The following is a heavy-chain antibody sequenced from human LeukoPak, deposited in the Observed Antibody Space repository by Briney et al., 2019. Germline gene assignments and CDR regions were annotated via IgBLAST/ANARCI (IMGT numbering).Heavy chain of an antibody. CDR2: IYYSGST. CDR1: GGSISSYY. V-gene: IGHV4-59*12. CDR3: ASGTVTTDWYFDL. Sequence: SETLSLTCTVSGGSISSYYWSWIRQPPGKGLEWIGYIYYSGSTNYNPSLKSRVTISVDTSKNQFSLKLSSVTAADSAVYYCASGTVTTDWYFDLWGRGTLVTVSS. D-gene: IGHD4-17*01. J-gene: IGHJ2*01.